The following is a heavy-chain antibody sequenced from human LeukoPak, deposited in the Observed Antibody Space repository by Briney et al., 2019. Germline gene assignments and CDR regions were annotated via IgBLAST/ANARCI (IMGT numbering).Heavy chain of an antibody. CDR1: GYTFTSYG. CDR2: ISAYNGNT. Sequence: WASVKVSCKASGYTFTSYGISWVRQAPGQGLEWMGWISAYNGNTNYAQKLQGRVTMTTDTSTGTAYMELRSLRSDDTAVYYCARDSAYCSGGSCYSGVTDYWGQGTLVTVSS. CDR3: ARDSAYCSGGSCYSGVTDY. V-gene: IGHV1-18*01. D-gene: IGHD2-15*01. J-gene: IGHJ4*02.